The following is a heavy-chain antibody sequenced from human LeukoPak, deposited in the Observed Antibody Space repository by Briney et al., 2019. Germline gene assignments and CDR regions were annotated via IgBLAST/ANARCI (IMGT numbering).Heavy chain of an antibody. V-gene: IGHV3-11*06. CDR1: GFTFSDYY. CDR3: ARVGRMRIAVAGARAFDI. Sequence: PGGSLRLSCAASGFTFSDYYMSWVRQAPGKGLEWVSYISSSSYTNYADSVKGRFTISRDNAKNSLYLQMNSLRAEDTAVYYCARVGRMRIAVAGARAFDIWGQGTMVTVSS. D-gene: IGHD6-19*01. J-gene: IGHJ3*02. CDR2: ISSSSYT.